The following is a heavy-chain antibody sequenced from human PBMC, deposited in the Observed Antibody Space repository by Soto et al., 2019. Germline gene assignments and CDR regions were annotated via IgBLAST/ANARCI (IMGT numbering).Heavy chain of an antibody. CDR1: GFTFSHYY. J-gene: IGHJ5*02. Sequence: GGSLRLSCAASGFTFSHYYMSWIRQAPGKGLEWVSYISNIGYTIYYSDSVKGRFTISRDNAKNSLYLQMNSLRAEDTAVYYCARGIAVAGTNWFDLWGQGTLVTVSS. CDR2: ISNIGYTI. D-gene: IGHD6-19*01. V-gene: IGHV3-11*01. CDR3: ARGIAVAGTNWFDL.